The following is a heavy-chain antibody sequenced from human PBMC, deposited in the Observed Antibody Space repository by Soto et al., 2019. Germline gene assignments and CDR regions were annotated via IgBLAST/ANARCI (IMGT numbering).Heavy chain of an antibody. D-gene: IGHD2-2*01. V-gene: IGHV5-51*01. CDR1: GYSFANYW. CDR3: ARTIVPAANQGFCFDY. J-gene: IGHJ4*02. CDR2: IYPGDSDT. Sequence: GESLKISCKGSGYSFANYWIGWVRQMPGKGLEWMGIIYPGDSDTRYSPSFQGQVTISADKSISTAYLQWSSLKASDTAMYYCARTIVPAANQGFCFDYWGQGTLVTVSS.